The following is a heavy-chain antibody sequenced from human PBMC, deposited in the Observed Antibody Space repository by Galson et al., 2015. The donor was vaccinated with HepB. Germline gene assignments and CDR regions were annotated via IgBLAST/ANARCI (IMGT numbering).Heavy chain of an antibody. J-gene: IGHJ3*01. V-gene: IGHV4-59*01. D-gene: IGHD6-19*01. CDR3: ARVVGQWLIHDAFDL. CDR2: VYYTGST. CDR1: GGSMNDYY. Sequence: ETLSLTCTVSGGSMNDYYWTWIRQPPGKGLEWIGHVYYTGSTQYNPSLKSRVSISVDTSKNQFSLRLTSLTVADTAVYFCARVVGQWLIHDAFDLWGQGTLVTVSS.